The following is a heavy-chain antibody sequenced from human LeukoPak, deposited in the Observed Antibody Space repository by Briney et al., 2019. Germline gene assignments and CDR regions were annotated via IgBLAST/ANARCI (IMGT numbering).Heavy chain of an antibody. CDR2: INHSGST. Sequence: PSETLSLTCAVYGGSFSGYYWNWIRQSPGMGLEWIGEINHSGSTNYNPSLKSRVTISVDTSKNQFSLKLSSVTAADTAVYYCARVRSKDVWRSYGSYYYYYYMDVWGKGTTVTISS. V-gene: IGHV4-34*01. CDR3: ARVRSKDVWRSYGSYYYYYYMDV. D-gene: IGHD3-16*01. J-gene: IGHJ6*03. CDR1: GGSFSGYY.